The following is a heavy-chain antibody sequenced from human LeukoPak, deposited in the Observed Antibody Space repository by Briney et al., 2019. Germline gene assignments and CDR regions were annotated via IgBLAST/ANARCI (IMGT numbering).Heavy chain of an antibody. CDR3: ARDPHGSGFFDY. V-gene: IGHV3-21*04. CDR1: GFTFSSYS. J-gene: IGHJ4*02. Sequence: GGSLRLSCAASGFTFSSYSLNWVRQAPGMGLEWVSSISSSSNYIYYADSVKGRFTISRDNSKNTLYLQMNSLRAEDTAVYYCARDPHGSGFFDYWGQGTLVTVSS. CDR2: ISSSSNYI. D-gene: IGHD3-10*01.